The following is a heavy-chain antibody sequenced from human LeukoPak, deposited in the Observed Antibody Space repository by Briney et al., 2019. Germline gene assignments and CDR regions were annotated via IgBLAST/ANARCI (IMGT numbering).Heavy chain of an antibody. J-gene: IGHJ4*02. Sequence: PQASVKVSCKASGYTFTSYGISWVRQAPGQGLEWMGWISVYKGNTNYAQKLQGRVTITADESTSTAYMELSSLRSEDTAVYYCARSDTAMVKGDYWGQGTLVTVSS. CDR3: ARSDTAMVKGDY. D-gene: IGHD5-18*01. V-gene: IGHV1-18*01. CDR2: ISVYKGNT. CDR1: GYTFTSYG.